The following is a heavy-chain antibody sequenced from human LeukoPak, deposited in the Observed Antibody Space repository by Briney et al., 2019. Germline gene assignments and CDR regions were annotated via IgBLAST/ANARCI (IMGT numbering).Heavy chain of an antibody. CDR3: ARIYSYGNGVYYFDY. Sequence: APVKVSCKASGYTFTTYGISWVRQAPGQGLEWMGWISAYNGNTNYAQKLQGRVTMTTDTSTSTAYMELRSLRSDDTAVYYCARIYSYGNGVYYFDYWGQGTLDTVSS. CDR2: ISAYNGNT. V-gene: IGHV1-18*04. CDR1: GYTFTTYG. D-gene: IGHD5-18*01. J-gene: IGHJ4*02.